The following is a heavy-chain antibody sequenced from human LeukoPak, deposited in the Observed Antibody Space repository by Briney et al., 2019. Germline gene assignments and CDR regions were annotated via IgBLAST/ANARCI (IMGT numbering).Heavy chain of an antibody. Sequence: SETLSLTCAVYGGSFSGYYWSWIRQPPGKGLEWIGEINHSGSTNYNPSLKSRVTISVDTSKNQFSLKLSSVTAADTAVYYCAGGLRWDAFDIWGQGTMVTVSS. CDR1: GGSFSGYY. J-gene: IGHJ3*02. CDR2: INHSGST. CDR3: AGGLRWDAFDI. D-gene: IGHD4-23*01. V-gene: IGHV4-34*01.